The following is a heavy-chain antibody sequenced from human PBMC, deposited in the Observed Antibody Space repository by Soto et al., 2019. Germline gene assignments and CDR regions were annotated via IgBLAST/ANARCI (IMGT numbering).Heavy chain of an antibody. CDR1: GFKYTDFA. D-gene: IGHD3-22*01. CDR2: ISYDGSDK. Sequence: VQLVESGGGEVQPGRSLRLSCGASGFKYTDFALHWVRQAPGKGLEWVAIISYDGSDKYYADSVKGRFVISRDNPKNTLYLEMNSLRPEDTAVYFCARRAWDSYYAIDVWGQGTTVTVFS. CDR3: ARRAWDSYYAIDV. V-gene: IGHV3-30*09. J-gene: IGHJ6*02.